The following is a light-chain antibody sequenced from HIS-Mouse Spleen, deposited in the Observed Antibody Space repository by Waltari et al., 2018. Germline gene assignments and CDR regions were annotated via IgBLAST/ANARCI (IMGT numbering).Light chain of an antibody. V-gene: IGLV1-44*01. Sequence: QSVLTQPPSASGTPGQRVTIPCSGSSHNIGSNTVNWYQQLPGTAPKLLIYSNTQRPSGVPDRFSGSKSGTSASLAISGLQSEDEADYYCSAWDDSLNGNYVFGTGTKVTVL. J-gene: IGLJ1*01. CDR2: SNT. CDR1: SHNIGSNT. CDR3: SAWDDSLNGNYV.